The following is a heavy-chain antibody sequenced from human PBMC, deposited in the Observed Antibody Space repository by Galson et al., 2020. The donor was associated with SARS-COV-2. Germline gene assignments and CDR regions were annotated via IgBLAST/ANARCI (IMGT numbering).Heavy chain of an antibody. D-gene: IGHD6-6*01. CDR1: GDSFTEYS. CDR3: ARGRKFRPTNIPVRPRDYYVYGMDV. Sequence: SETLSLTCAVYGDSFTEYSCSWVRQPPGLGLEWIGEINYRGRTNNNPSLKSRLTISVDTSKNQFSLNLISVTAADTGIYYCARGRKFRPTNIPVRPRDYYVYGMDVWGQGTTVTCSS. J-gene: IGHJ6*02. V-gene: IGHV4-34*01. CDR2: INYRGRT.